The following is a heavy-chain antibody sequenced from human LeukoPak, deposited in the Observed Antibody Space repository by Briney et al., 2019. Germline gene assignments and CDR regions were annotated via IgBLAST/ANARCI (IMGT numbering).Heavy chain of an antibody. D-gene: IGHD2-2*01. CDR2: ISGSGGST. Sequence: PGGSLRLSCAASGFTFSSYEMNWVRQPPGKGLEWVSAISGSGGSTYYPDSVKGRFTISRDNSKKPLYLQMNSLTAEDTAVYYCAKGTYIVVVPAAIDYWRQATMASVSS. V-gene: IGHV3-23*01. J-gene: IGHJ4*02. CDR1: GFTFSSYE. CDR3: AKGTYIVVVPAAIDY.